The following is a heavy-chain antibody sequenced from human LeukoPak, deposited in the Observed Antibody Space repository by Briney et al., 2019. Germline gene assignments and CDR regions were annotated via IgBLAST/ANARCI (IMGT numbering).Heavy chain of an antibody. CDR1: GGSISSSSYY. V-gene: IGHV4-39*07. D-gene: IGHD6-13*01. CDR2: IYYSGST. J-gene: IGHJ5*02. Sequence: SETLSLTCTVSGGSISSSSYYWGWIRQPPGKGLEWIGSIYYSGSTYYNPSLKSRVTMSVDTSKNQLSLKLSSVTAADTAVYYCARLIMGSSIWFDPWGQGTLVTVSS. CDR3: ARLIMGSSIWFDP.